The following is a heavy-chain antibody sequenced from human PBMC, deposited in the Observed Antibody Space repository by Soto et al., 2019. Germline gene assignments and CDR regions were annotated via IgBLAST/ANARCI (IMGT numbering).Heavy chain of an antibody. Sequence: GSLRLSCAASGFTLSDYYMRWIRQAPGKGLEWVSYISCSSSYTNYADSVKGRFTISRHNAKHSLYQQMNSLRAEDTAVYYCAKYCAWPGGLAYSYRMDVWGPGTMVTVSS. V-gene: IGHV3-11*06. J-gene: IGHJ6*02. CDR1: GFTLSDYY. CDR2: ISCSSSYT. D-gene: IGHD2-15*01. CDR3: AKYCAWPGGLAYSYRMDV.